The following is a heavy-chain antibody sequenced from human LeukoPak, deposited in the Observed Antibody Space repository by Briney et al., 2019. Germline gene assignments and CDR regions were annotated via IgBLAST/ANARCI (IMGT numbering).Heavy chain of an antibody. CDR1: GFSLSTSGMR. CDR3: AHSKFIYLGVIVVGY. CDR2: IYWNDDK. J-gene: IGHJ4*02. V-gene: IGHV2-5*01. D-gene: IGHD3-22*01. Sequence: SGPTLVNPTQTLTLTCTFSGFSLSTSGMRVGWIRQPPGKALEWLALIYWNDDKRYSPSLKSRLTITKDTSKNQVVLTMTNMDPVDTATYYCAHSKFIYLGVIVVGYWGQGTLVTVSS.